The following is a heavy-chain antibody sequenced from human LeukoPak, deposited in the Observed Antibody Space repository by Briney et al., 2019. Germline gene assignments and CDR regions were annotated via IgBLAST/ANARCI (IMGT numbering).Heavy chain of an antibody. CDR2: IYYSGST. V-gene: IGHV4-39*01. Sequence: PSETLSLTCTVSGGSISSSSYYWGWIRQPPGKGLEWIGSIYYSGSTYYNPSLKSRVTISVDTSKNQFSLKLSSVTAADTAVYYCARDIGYCSSTSCPRVDNWFDPWGQGTLITVSS. D-gene: IGHD2-2*01. CDR1: GGSISSSSYY. J-gene: IGHJ5*02. CDR3: ARDIGYCSSTSCPRVDNWFDP.